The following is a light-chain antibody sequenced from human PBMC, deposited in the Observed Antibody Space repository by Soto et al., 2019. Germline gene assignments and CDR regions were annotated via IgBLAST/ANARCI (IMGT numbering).Light chain of an antibody. CDR3: RQSGT. CDR2: GAS. Sequence: EIVLTQSPGTLSLSPGERATLSCRASQSASSTYLAWYQQKPGQAPRLLIYGASSRATGIPDRFSGSGSGTDFTLPIRRLEAEDFAVYYCRQSGTFGQGTKVEIK. V-gene: IGKV3-20*01. J-gene: IGKJ1*01. CDR1: QSASSTY.